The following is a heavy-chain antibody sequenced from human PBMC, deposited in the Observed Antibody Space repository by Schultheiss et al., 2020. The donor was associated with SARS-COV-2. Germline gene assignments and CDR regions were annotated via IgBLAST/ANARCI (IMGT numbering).Heavy chain of an antibody. V-gene: IGHV3-72*01. CDR2: TRNKANSYTT. CDR3: AKFPAPDDYGDVPGYYYYYYMDV. J-gene: IGHJ6*03. CDR1: GFTFSDHY. D-gene: IGHD4-17*01. Sequence: GGSLRLSCAASGFTFSDHYMDWVRQAPGKGLEWVGRTRNKANSYTTEYAASVKGRFTISRDDSKNSLYLQMNSLKTEDTAVYYCAKFPAPDDYGDVPGYYYYYYMDVWGKGTTVTVSS.